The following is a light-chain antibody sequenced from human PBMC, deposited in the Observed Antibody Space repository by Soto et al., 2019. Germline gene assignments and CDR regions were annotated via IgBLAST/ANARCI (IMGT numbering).Light chain of an antibody. CDR2: SAS. V-gene: IGKV1-39*01. Sequence: DIQMTQSPSSLSASVGDRVTITCRASQNITTYLNWYQQSPGKAPKVLIYSASTLQSGVPSRFSGTGSGTDFTLTISSLQPEDFATYFCHQSYNYPRTFGQGTKVDIK. CDR1: QNITTY. CDR3: HQSYNYPRT. J-gene: IGKJ1*01.